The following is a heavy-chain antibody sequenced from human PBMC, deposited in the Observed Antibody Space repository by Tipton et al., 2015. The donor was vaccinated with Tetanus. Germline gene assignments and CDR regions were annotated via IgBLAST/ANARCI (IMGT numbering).Heavy chain of an antibody. CDR1: GGSFSDYY. D-gene: IGHD2-15*01. CDR3: AGFSLQYCSSLNCWDFDS. Sequence: TLSLTCAVSGGSFSDYYWTWIRQSPGKGLEWIGEINHGGGSNYNPSLKSRVNLSLDTTKNHFSLRLSSVTAADTAVYYCAGFSLQYCSSLNCWDFDSWSQGTLVTVSS. V-gene: IGHV4-34*01. CDR2: INHGGGS. J-gene: IGHJ4*02.